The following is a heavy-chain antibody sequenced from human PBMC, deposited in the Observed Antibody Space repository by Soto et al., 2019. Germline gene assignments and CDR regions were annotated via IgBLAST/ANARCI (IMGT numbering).Heavy chain of an antibody. V-gene: IGHV3-21*01. CDR1: GFSFSSYS. D-gene: IGHD2-15*01. Sequence: EVQLVGSGGGLVKPGGSLRLSCAASGFSFSSYSMIWVRQAPGKGLEWVSCISSSASHINYADSVKGRFTISRDNAKKSLYLQMNSLRAEDTAVYYCARGYTGYCSGGPCYWFDPWGQGTLVTVSS. J-gene: IGHJ5*02. CDR2: ISSSASHI. CDR3: ARGYTGYCSGGPCYWFDP.